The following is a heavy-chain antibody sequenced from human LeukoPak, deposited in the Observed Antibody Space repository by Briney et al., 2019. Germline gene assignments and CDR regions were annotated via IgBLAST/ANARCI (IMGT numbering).Heavy chain of an antibody. J-gene: IGHJ4*02. D-gene: IGHD6-19*01. CDR1: GITFSGAW. CDR3: ANFPVAGTRRDDY. Sequence: PGGSLRPSCAASGITFSGAWMHWVRQAPGKGLVWVSRINDDGSFRRYANSVKGRFTISRDNAKNTLFLQMDSLRAEDTAVYYCANFPVAGTRRDDYWGQGTLVTVSS. V-gene: IGHV3-74*01. CDR2: INDDGSFR.